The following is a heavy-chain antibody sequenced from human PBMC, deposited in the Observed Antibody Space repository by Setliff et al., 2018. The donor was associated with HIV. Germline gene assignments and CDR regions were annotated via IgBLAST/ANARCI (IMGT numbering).Heavy chain of an antibody. D-gene: IGHD1-26*01. CDR1: GFTFSKAW. V-gene: IGHV3-15*01. J-gene: IGHJ4*02. CDR3: TTDFVKVGATNIAFDF. Sequence: GGSLRLSCAASGFTFSKAWMSWVRQAPGKGLEWVGRLKSRTDGGTADYAAPVKDRFTISRGNSKNNLYLQMNSLKTEDTAVYYCTTDFVKVGATNIAFDFLGQGILVTVSS. CDR2: LKSRTDGGTA.